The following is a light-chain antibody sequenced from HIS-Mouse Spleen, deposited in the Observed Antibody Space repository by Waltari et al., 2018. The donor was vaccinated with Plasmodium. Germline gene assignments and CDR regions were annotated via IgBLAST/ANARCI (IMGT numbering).Light chain of an antibody. Sequence: EIVLTQSPGTLSLPPGEKATIPCRASQSVSSSYLAWYQQKPGQAPRLLIYGASSRATGIPDRFSGSGSGTDFTLTISRLEPEDFAVYYCQQYGSSPLTFGGGTKVEIK. CDR2: GAS. CDR3: QQYGSSPLT. J-gene: IGKJ4*01. CDR1: QSVSSSY. V-gene: IGKV3-20*01.